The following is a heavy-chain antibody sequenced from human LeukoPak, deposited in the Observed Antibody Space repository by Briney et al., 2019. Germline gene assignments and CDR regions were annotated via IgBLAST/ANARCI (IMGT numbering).Heavy chain of an antibody. D-gene: IGHD3-22*01. CDR3: AKDVDYYDSSGYYYLDY. CDR2: ISYDGSNK. Sequence: GRSLRLSCAASGFTFSSYGMHWVRQAPGKGLEWMAVISYDGSNKYYADSVKGRFTISRDNSKNTLYLQMNSLRAEDTAVYYCAKDVDYYDSSGYYYLDYWGQGTLVTVSS. CDR1: GFTFSSYG. J-gene: IGHJ4*02. V-gene: IGHV3-30*18.